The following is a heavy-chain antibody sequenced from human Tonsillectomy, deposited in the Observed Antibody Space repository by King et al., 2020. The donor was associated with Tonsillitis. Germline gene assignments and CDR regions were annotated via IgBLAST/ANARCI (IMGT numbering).Heavy chain of an antibody. CDR2: INYGGST. V-gene: IGHV4-39*01. Sequence: LQLQESGPGLLRPSATLSLTCNVSGGSIKTSNYYWGWIRQPPGKGLEWIGSINYGGSTYHNPSLKSRISLFVDTSKNQFSLRLSSVTAADTAVFYCASRGKNLEFDFWGQGTLVTVSS. CDR3: ASRGKNLEFDF. CDR1: GGSIKTSNYY. D-gene: IGHD1-14*01. J-gene: IGHJ4*02.